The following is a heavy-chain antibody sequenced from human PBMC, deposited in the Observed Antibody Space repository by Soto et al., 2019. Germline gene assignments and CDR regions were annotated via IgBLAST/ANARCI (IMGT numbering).Heavy chain of an antibody. CDR2: ISYDGSNK. CDR1: GFPFSNYA. D-gene: IGHD6-13*01. CDR3: ARDRTAAGPVDY. J-gene: IGHJ4*02. Sequence: PGGSLRLSCAAAGFPFSNYAIHWVRQAPGKGLEWVAVISYDGSNKYYADSVKGRFTISRDNSKNTLYLQMNSLRAEDTAVYYCARDRTAAGPVDYWGQGTLVTVSS. V-gene: IGHV3-30-3*01.